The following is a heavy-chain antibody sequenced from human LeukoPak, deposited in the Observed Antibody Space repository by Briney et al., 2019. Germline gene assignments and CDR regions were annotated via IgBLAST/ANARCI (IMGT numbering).Heavy chain of an antibody. CDR3: ARDKGYDSSGYYSYDAFDI. V-gene: IGHV4-4*07. CDR2: IYTSGST. J-gene: IGHJ3*02. D-gene: IGHD3-22*01. Sequence: SETLSLTCTVSGGSISSYYWSWIRQPAGKGLEWIGRIYTSGSTNYNPSLKSRVTMSVDTSKNQFSLKLSSVTAADTAVYYCARDKGYDSSGYYSYDAFDIWGQGTMVTVSS. CDR1: GGSISSYY.